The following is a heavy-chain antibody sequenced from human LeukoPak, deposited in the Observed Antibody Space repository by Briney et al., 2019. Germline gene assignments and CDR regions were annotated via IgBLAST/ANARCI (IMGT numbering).Heavy chain of an antibody. CDR2: INHSGST. D-gene: IGHD5-18*01. CDR1: GGSFSGYY. Sequence: PSETLSLTCAVYGGSFSGYYWSLIRQPPGKGLEWIGEINHSGSTNYNPSLKSRVTISVDMSKNQFSLKLSSVTAADTAVYYCARKLRLWLWYYFDYWGQGTLVTVSS. CDR3: ARKLRLWLWYYFDY. V-gene: IGHV4-34*01. J-gene: IGHJ4*02.